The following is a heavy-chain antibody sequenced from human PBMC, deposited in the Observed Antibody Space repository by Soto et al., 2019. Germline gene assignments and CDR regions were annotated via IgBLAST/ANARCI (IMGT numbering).Heavy chain of an antibody. CDR2: IYYSGST. CDR3: ARTRGDYYDSSGREPGIYGMDV. Sequence: SETLSLTCTVSGGSISSYYWSWIRQPPGKGLEWIGYIYYSGSTNYNPSLKSRVTISVDTSKNQFSLKLSSVTAADTAVYYCARTRGDYYDSSGREPGIYGMDVWGEGTTVTVSS. CDR1: GGSISSYY. V-gene: IGHV4-59*01. J-gene: IGHJ6*04. D-gene: IGHD3-22*01.